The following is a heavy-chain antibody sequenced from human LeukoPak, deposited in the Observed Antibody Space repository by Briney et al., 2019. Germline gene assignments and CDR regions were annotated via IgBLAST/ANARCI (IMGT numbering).Heavy chain of an antibody. V-gene: IGHV3-30-3*01. CDR1: GFTFSSYA. CDR3: ARGASVFWGGYTGDYYSGRDV. J-gene: IGHJ6*04. Sequence: GGSLRLSCAASGFTFSSYAMHWVRQAPGKGLEWVAVISYDGSNKYYADSVKGRFTISRDNSKNTLYLQMNSLRAEDTAVYYCARGASVFWGGYTGDYYSGRDVGAKGPTVPSS. CDR2: ISYDGSNK. D-gene: IGHD3-3*01.